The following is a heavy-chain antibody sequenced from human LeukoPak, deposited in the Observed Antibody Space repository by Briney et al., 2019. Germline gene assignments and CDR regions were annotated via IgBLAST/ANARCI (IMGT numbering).Heavy chain of an antibody. CDR1: EFTVSSNY. CDR2: IASKTDGGAT. Sequence: GGSLRLSCAASEFTVSSNYMSWVRQAPGEGLDWVGRIASKTDGGATDYAAPVKGRFTISRDDSKNTLNLQMNSLKTEDTAVYYCTTGIRGDWGQGTLVTVSS. V-gene: IGHV3-15*04. CDR3: TTGIRGD. J-gene: IGHJ4*02. D-gene: IGHD3-10*01.